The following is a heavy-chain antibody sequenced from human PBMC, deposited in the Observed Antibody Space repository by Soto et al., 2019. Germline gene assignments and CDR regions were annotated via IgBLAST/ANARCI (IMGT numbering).Heavy chain of an antibody. CDR1: GYTFTSYA. D-gene: IGHD6-19*01. V-gene: IGHV1-3*01. CDR2: INAGNGNT. J-gene: IGHJ5*02. Sequence: ASVKVSCKASGYTFTSYAMHWVRQTPGQRLEWMGWINAGNGNTKYSQKFQGRVTITRDTSASTAYMELSSLRSEDTAVYYCARGVAGPLHWFDPWGQGTLVTVSS. CDR3: ARGVAGPLHWFDP.